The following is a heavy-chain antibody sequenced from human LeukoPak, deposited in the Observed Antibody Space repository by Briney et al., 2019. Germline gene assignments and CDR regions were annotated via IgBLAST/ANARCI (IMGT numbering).Heavy chain of an antibody. CDR2: ISSSSSYI. Sequence: GGSLRLSCAASGFTFSSYSMNWVRQAPGKGLEWVSSISSSSSYIYYADSVKGRFTISRDNAKNSLYLQMNSLRAEDTAVYYCARVDIIQLWPNGYYYYMDVWGKGTTVTVSS. J-gene: IGHJ6*03. V-gene: IGHV3-21*01. CDR1: GFTFSSYS. CDR3: ARVDIIQLWPNGYYYYMDV. D-gene: IGHD5-18*01.